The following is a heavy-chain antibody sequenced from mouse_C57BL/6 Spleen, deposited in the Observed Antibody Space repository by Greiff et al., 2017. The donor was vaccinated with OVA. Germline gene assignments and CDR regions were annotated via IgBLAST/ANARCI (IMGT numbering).Heavy chain of an antibody. V-gene: IGHV1-82*01. Sequence: QVQLQQSGPELVKPGASVKISCKASGYAFSSSWMNWVKQRPGKGLEWIGRIYPGDGDTNYNGKFKGKATLTADKSSSTAYMQLSSLTSEDSAVYFCARGLGYFDVWGTGTTVTVSS. CDR3: ARGLGYFDV. CDR2: IYPGDGDT. J-gene: IGHJ1*03. CDR1: GYAFSSSW.